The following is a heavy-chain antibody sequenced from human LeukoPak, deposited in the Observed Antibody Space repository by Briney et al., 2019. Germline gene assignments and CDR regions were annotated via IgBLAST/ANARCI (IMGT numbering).Heavy chain of an antibody. J-gene: IGHJ5*02. CDR1: GLTVTNAW. CDR2: ISSSRSTI. CDR3: AKKLRWDCSSTNCPKGDCFDP. D-gene: IGHD2-2*01. V-gene: IGHV3-48*01. Sequence: GGSLRLSCAASGLTVTNAWMNWVRQAPGKGLEWVSYISSSRSTIYYADSVKGRFTISRDNAKNSLYLQMNSLRAEDTAVYYCAKKLRWDCSSTNCPKGDCFDPWGQGTLVTVSS.